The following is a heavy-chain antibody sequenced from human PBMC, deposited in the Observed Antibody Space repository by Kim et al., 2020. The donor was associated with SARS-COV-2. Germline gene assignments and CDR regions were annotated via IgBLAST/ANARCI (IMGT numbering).Heavy chain of an antibody. J-gene: IGHJ4*02. D-gene: IGHD3-10*01. CDR3: ARLDVGSGSFDY. Sequence: YYNPSLKSRVTISVDTSKNQFSLKLSSVTAADTAVYYCARLDVGSGSFDYWGQGTLVTVSS. V-gene: IGHV4-39*01.